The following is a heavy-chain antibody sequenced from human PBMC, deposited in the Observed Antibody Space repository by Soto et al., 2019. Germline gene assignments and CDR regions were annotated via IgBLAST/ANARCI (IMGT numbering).Heavy chain of an antibody. J-gene: IGHJ4*02. V-gene: IGHV3-74*01. CDR1: GFTFRAYW. D-gene: IGHD5-12*01. CDR2: INTDGSST. Sequence: EVQLVESGGGSVQPGGSLRLSFAASGFTFRAYWMHWVRQAPGKGLVWVARINTDGSSTTYADSAKGRFTISRDARNTLFLQMNSLKAEDTGVYYCVRDRGYSGYDNWGQGTLVAVSS. CDR3: VRDRGYSGYDN.